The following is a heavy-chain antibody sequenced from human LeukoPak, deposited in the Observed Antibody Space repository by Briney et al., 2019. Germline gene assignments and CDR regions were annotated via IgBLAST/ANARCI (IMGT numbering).Heavy chain of an antibody. D-gene: IGHD3-22*01. CDR3: ARASYSYDINGWVPFDY. Sequence: SETLSLTCAVYGGSFSGYYWSWIRQPAGKGLEWIGRIYTSGSTNYNPSLKSRVTISGDTSRNQFSLRLSSVTAADTAVYYCARASYSYDINGWVPFDYWGQGTLVTVSS. CDR1: GGSFSGYY. J-gene: IGHJ4*02. V-gene: IGHV4-59*10. CDR2: IYTSGST.